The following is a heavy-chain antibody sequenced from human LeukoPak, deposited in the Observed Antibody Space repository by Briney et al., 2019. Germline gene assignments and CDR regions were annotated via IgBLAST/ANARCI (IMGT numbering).Heavy chain of an antibody. V-gene: IGHV3-21*01. Sequence: GGSLRLSCAASGFIFSWYSMNWVRQAPGKGLEWASSISSSSSYIYYADSVKGRFTISRDNAKNSLYLQMNSLRAEDTAVYYCARDLLAQWELPYIDYWGRGTLVTVSS. D-gene: IGHD1-26*01. CDR2: ISSSSSYI. CDR1: GFIFSWYS. J-gene: IGHJ4*02. CDR3: ARDLLAQWELPYIDY.